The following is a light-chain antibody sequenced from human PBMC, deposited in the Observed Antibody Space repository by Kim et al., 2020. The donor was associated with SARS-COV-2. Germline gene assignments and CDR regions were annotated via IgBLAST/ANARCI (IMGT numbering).Light chain of an antibody. CDR3: QQYYSYPRT. J-gene: IGKJ1*01. CDR1: QGISSY. V-gene: IGKV1-8*01. CDR2: AAS. Sequence: ASTGDRVTITWRASQGISSYLAWYQQKPGKAPKLLIYAASTLQSGVPSRFSGSGSGTDFTLTIRCLQSEDFATYYCQQYYSYPRTFGQGTKVDIK.